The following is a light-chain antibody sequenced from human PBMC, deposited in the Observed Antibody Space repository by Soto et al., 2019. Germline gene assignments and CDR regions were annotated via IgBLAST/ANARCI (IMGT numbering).Light chain of an antibody. CDR1: QSVSSN. J-gene: IGKJ2*02. Sequence: EIVMTQSPATLSVSPGERATLSCRASQSVSSNLAWYQQKPGQAPRLLIYGASTRATGIPARLSGSGSGTEFTLSISSLQSEDFAVYYGQQYNNWPRGTFGQGTKLEIK. CDR2: GAS. CDR3: QQYNNWPRGT. V-gene: IGKV3-15*01.